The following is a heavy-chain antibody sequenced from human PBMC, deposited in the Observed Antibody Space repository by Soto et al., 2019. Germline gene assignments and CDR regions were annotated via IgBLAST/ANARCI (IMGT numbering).Heavy chain of an antibody. D-gene: IGHD6-13*01. V-gene: IGHV1-2*04. Sequence: GASVKVSCKASGYTFTGYYMHWVRQAPGQGLEWMGWINPNSGGTNYAQKFQGWVTMTRDTSISTAYMELSRLRSDDTAVYYCARERGSLGIAARPHAFDIWGQGTMVTVSS. CDR1: GYTFTGYY. J-gene: IGHJ3*02. CDR3: ARERGSLGIAARPHAFDI. CDR2: INPNSGGT.